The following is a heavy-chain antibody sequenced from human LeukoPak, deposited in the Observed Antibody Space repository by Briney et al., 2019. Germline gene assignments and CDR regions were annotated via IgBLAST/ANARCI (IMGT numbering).Heavy chain of an antibody. CDR2: ITWNSGSI. V-gene: IGHV3-9*03. Sequence: GGSLTLSCAASRFTFHDYAMHWVRQAPGKGLEWISGITWNSGSIGYADSVKGRFTISRDNAKNSLYLQMNSLRAEDMALDYCAKDSGSTGWYYFDHWGQGTLVTVSS. J-gene: IGHJ4*02. D-gene: IGHD2-2*01. CDR1: RFTFHDYA. CDR3: AKDSGSTGWYYFDH.